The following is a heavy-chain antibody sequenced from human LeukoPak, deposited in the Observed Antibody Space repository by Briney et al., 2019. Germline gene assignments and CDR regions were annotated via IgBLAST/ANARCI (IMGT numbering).Heavy chain of an antibody. V-gene: IGHV5-51*01. J-gene: IGHJ4*02. Sequence: GEPLKISCKASGYSFTSYWIGWVRQMPGKGLECMGIIYPGDSETRYSPSFQGQVTISVDKSTSTAYLQWSSLKASDTAMYYCARQGCSTTSCHTIDYWGQGTLVTVSS. D-gene: IGHD2-2*01. CDR1: GYSFTSYW. CDR2: IYPGDSET. CDR3: ARQGCSTTSCHTIDY.